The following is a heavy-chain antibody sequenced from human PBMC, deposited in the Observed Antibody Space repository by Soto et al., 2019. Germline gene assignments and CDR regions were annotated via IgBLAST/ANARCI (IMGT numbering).Heavy chain of an antibody. CDR3: ARGGVTAMGHYYYYGMDV. CDR2: IIPIFGTA. J-gene: IGHJ6*02. V-gene: IGHV1-69*06. Sequence: QVQLVQSGAEVKKPGSSVKVSCKASGGTFCSYAISWVRQAPGQGLEWMGGIIPIFGTANYAQKFQGRVTITADKSTSTAYMELSSLRSEDTAVYYCARGGVTAMGHYYYYGMDVWGQGTTVTVSS. D-gene: IGHD5-18*01. CDR1: GGTFCSYA.